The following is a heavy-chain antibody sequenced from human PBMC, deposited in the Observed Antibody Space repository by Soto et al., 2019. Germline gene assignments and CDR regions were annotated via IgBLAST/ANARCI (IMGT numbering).Heavy chain of an antibody. J-gene: IGHJ4*02. V-gene: IGHV4-39*01. CDR3: ARKSSAWSSDY. D-gene: IGHD6-19*01. CDR1: GDSINNRSYY. Sequence: SETLSLTCTVTGDSINNRSYYWGWIRQPPGKGLEWIGSIYYSGSTYNNPSLKSRVSMSVDTSKNQFSLKLRSVTAADTALYYCARKSSAWSSDYWGQGTLVTVSS. CDR2: IYYSGST.